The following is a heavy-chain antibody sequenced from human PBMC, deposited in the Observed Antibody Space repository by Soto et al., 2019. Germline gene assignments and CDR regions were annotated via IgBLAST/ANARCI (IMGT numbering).Heavy chain of an antibody. V-gene: IGHV5-10-1*01. D-gene: IGHD2-2*02. CDR2: IDPSDPYT. CDR1: GYSFTSYW. Sequence: GESLKISCKGSGYSFTSYWISWVRQMPGKGLEWMGRIDPSDPYTNYSPSFQGHVTISADKSISTAYLQWSSLKASDTAMYYCARLFGDCSSTSCYTPYYYYGMDVWGQGTTVTVSS. J-gene: IGHJ6*02. CDR3: ARLFGDCSSTSCYTPYYYYGMDV.